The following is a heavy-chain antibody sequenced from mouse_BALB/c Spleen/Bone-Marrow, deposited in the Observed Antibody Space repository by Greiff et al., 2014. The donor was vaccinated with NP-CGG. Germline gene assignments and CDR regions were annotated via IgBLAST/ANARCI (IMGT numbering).Heavy chain of an antibody. J-gene: IGHJ4*01. CDR3: TIRYYAMDY. V-gene: IGHV1-4*01. CDR2: INPSSAYT. CDR1: GYTFTRYT. Sequence: VQLQQSGAELARPGASVKMSCQASGYTFTRYTMHWEKQRPGQGLEWIGYINPSSAYTNYSQKFKDKATLTADKSSSTAYMQLSSLTSEDSAVYYCTIRYYAMDYWGQGTSVTVSS. D-gene: IGHD1-1*01.